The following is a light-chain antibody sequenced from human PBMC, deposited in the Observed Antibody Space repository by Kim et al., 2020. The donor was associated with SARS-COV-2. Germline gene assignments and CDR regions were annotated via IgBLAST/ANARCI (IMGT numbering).Light chain of an antibody. J-gene: IGLJ3*02. CDR1: NLGSKD. Sequence: EMTSTSTCSVANLGSKDVFWYQHKPAPASVLVIYVDARRPSGIPERFSGSNSGTTATLTISGNQAMDEADYYCQAWDSITAWIFGGGTQLTVL. CDR3: QAWDSITAWI. CDR2: VDA. V-gene: IGLV3-1*01.